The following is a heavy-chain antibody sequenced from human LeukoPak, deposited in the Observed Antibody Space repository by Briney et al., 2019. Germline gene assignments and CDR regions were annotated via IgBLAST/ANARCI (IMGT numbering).Heavy chain of an antibody. CDR1: GFTFSSYA. V-gene: IGHV3-30*04. Sequence: PGRSLRLSCAASGFTFSSYAFHWVRQAPGKRLEWVAAVSYDGVNKYYADSVKGRFTISRDNFNNNLQMNSLRIDDTAVYYCAGGVQGVSSWFDPWGQGTLVTVSS. J-gene: IGHJ5*02. D-gene: IGHD3-10*01. CDR2: VSYDGVNK. CDR3: AGGVQGVSSWFDP.